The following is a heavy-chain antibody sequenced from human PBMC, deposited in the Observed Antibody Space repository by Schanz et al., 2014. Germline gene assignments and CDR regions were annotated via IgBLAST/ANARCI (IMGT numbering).Heavy chain of an antibody. V-gene: IGHV1-46*01. CDR3: ARGDVNWFDP. J-gene: IGHJ5*02. Sequence: QVQLVQSGAEVKKPGASVKLSCEASGNTVSSNYMHWLRQAPGQGLEWVGLINPTGDSTNFAHKFNGRLTMTRDTSTSTVYMELSSLRSDDTAVYYCARGDVNWFDPWGQGTLVTVSS. CDR1: GNTVSSNY. CDR2: INPTGDST.